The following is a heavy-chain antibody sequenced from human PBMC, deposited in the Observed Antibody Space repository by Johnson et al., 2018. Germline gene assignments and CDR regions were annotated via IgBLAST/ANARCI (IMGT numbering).Heavy chain of an antibody. V-gene: IGHV3-21*01. Sequence: VQLVQSGGGLVKPGGSLRLSCEASGFTFSTSVMNWVRKAPGKGLECVSSISSSGSYTYYADSLKDRFTISRDTSKNTLYLQMNSLKTEETAVYYCAKFDIWGQGTMVTVSS. CDR2: ISSSGSYT. CDR1: GFTFSTSV. J-gene: IGHJ3*02. CDR3: AKFDI.